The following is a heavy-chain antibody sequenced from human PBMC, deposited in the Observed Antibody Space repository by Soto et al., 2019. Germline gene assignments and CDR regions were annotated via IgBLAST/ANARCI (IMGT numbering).Heavy chain of an antibody. D-gene: IGHD2-21*02. Sequence: QVQLMQSGAEVKKPGASVKVSCKASGDTFTDYYIHWVRQAPGQGLEWMGTVNPSGGHTTYAQHFLGRVTMTRDTSTSPLYRELTSLTSDDRAVYYCARGGHVVVVTAALDYWGQGTLVTVSS. J-gene: IGHJ4*02. CDR2: VNPSGGHT. V-gene: IGHV1-46*01. CDR3: ARGGHVVVVTAALDY. CDR1: GDTFTDYY.